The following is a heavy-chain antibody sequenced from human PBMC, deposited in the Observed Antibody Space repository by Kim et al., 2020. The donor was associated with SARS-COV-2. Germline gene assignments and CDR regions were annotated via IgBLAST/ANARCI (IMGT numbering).Heavy chain of an antibody. V-gene: IGHV1-69*13. D-gene: IGHD3-10*01. Sequence: SVKVSCKASGGTFSSYAISWVRQAPGQGLEWMGGIIPIFGTANYAQKFQGRVTITADESTSTAYMELSSLRSEDTAVYYCARGGSGSYYEDYWGQGTLVTVSS. CDR2: IIPIFGTA. J-gene: IGHJ4*02. CDR1: GGTFSSYA. CDR3: ARGGSGSYYEDY.